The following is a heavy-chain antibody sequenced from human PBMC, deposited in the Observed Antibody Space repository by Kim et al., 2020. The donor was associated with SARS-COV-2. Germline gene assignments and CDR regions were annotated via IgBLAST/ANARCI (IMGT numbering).Heavy chain of an antibody. CDR3: ARDYIAVAGTGGRGALCY. CDR2: ISSSSSTI. Sequence: GGSLRLSCAASGFTFSSYSMNWVRQAPGKGLEWVSYISSSSSTIYYADSVKGRFTISRDNAKNSLYLQMNSLRDEDTAVYYCARDYIAVAGTGGRGALCYWGQGTLVTVSS. V-gene: IGHV3-48*02. J-gene: IGHJ4*02. CDR1: GFTFSSYS. D-gene: IGHD6-19*01.